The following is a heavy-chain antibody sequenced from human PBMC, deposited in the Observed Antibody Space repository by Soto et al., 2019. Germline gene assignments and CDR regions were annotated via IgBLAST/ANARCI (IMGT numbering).Heavy chain of an antibody. CDR1: GYTLTELS. D-gene: IGHD1-20*01. J-gene: IGHJ5*02. CDR2: FDPEDGET. Sequence: GASVKVSCKVSGYTLTELSMHWVRQAPGKGLEWMGGFDPEDGETIYAQKFQGRVTMTEDTSTDTAYMELSSLRSEDTAVYYCATYPPYQAYNWKRGFDPWGQGTLVTVSS. CDR3: ATYPPYQAYNWKRGFDP. V-gene: IGHV1-24*01.